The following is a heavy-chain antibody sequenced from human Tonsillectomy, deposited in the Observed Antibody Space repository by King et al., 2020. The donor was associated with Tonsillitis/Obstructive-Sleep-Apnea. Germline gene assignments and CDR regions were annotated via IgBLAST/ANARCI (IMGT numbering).Heavy chain of an antibody. D-gene: IGHD1-26*01. J-gene: IGHJ4*02. CDR1: GFTFGDHA. Sequence: VQLVESGGGLVKPGRSLRLSCSASGFTFGDHALSWFLQAPGKGLEGVGFIRSKAYGGTKEYAASLKGRFTISSVDSKSIAYLQMDSLKTEDTAVYYCTRGLYRGRYLFDYWGQGTLVTVSS. V-gene: IGHV3-49*05. CDR2: IRSKAYGGTK. CDR3: TRGLYRGRYLFDY.